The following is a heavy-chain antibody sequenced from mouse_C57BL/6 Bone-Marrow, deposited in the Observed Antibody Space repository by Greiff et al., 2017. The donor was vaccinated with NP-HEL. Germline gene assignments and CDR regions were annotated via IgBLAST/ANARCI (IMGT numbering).Heavy chain of an antibody. Sequence: VQLQQSGPVLVKPGASVKMSCKASGYTFTDYYMNWVKQSHGKSLEWIGVINPYNGGTSYNQKFKGKATLTVDKSSSTAYMELNSLTSEDSAVYYCARYTTGGGFAYWGQGTLGTVSA. CDR1: GYTFTDYY. D-gene: IGHD1-1*01. J-gene: IGHJ3*01. CDR3: ARYTTGGGFAY. V-gene: IGHV1-19*01. CDR2: INPYNGGT.